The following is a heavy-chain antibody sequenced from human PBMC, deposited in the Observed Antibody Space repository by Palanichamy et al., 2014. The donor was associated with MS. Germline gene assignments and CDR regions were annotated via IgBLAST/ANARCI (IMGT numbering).Heavy chain of an antibody. J-gene: IGHJ4*02. CDR1: GHAFTDYA. Sequence: QVQLVQSGACGEEAGASVKVSCKASGHAFTDYAIHWVRQAPGQRLEWMGWINAGNGNTKYSQKFQSRVTITRDTSADTAYMELSSLRSEDTALYYCAREHDSWSGYSFDFWGQGTLVTASS. D-gene: IGHD3-3*01. CDR2: INAGNGNT. CDR3: AREHDSWSGYSFDF. V-gene: IGHV1-3*01.